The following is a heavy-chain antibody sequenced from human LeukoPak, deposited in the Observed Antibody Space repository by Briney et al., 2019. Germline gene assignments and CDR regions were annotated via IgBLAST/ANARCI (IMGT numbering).Heavy chain of an antibody. V-gene: IGHV5-51*01. Sequence: GESLKISCKGSGYSFTSYWIGWVRQMPGKGLEWMGIIYPADSDTRYSPSFQGQVTISADKSISTAYPQWSSLKASDTAKYYCARQEFYGSGSYYYYFDYWGQGTLVTVSS. D-gene: IGHD3-10*01. CDR2: IYPADSDT. J-gene: IGHJ4*02. CDR3: ARQEFYGSGSYYYYFDY. CDR1: GYSFTSYW.